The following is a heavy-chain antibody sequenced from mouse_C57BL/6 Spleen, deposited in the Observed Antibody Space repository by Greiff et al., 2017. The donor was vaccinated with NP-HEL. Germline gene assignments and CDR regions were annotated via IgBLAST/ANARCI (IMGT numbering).Heavy chain of an antibody. CDR1: GYTFTDYN. CDR2: INPNNGGT. V-gene: IGHV1-22*01. D-gene: IGHD2-5*01. CDR3: ARTSYSNYVWFAY. Sequence: VHVKQSGPELVKPGASVKMSCKASGYTFTDYNMHWVKQSHGKSLEWIGYINPNNGGTSYNQKFKGKATLTVNKSSSTAYMELRSLTSEDSAVYYCARTSYSNYVWFAYWGQGTLVTVSA. J-gene: IGHJ3*01.